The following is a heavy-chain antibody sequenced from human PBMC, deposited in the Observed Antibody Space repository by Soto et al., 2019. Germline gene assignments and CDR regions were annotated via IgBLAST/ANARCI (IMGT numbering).Heavy chain of an antibody. Sequence: EVQLVESGGGLVQPGGSLRLSCAASGFTFDDYAMHWVRQAPGKGLEWVSGIGWNSGSIGYADSVKGRFTISRDNAKNSLYLQMNSLRAEDMAFYYCAKGKTHSGYDWGYFDYWGQGTLVTVSS. D-gene: IGHD5-12*01. V-gene: IGHV3-9*03. CDR1: GFTFDDYA. CDR3: AKGKTHSGYDWGYFDY. CDR2: IGWNSGSI. J-gene: IGHJ4*03.